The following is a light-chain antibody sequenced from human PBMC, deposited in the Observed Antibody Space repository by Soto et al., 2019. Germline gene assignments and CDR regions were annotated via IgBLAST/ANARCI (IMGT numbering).Light chain of an antibody. CDR1: QSVSSSY. J-gene: IGKJ4*01. CDR3: QQSRT. V-gene: IGKV3-20*01. Sequence: TQSPSSLSASVGDRATLSCRASQSVSSSYLAWYQQKPGQAPRLLIYGASSRATGIPDRFSGSGSGTDFTLTISRLEPEDFAVYYCQQSRTFGGGTKVEIK. CDR2: GAS.